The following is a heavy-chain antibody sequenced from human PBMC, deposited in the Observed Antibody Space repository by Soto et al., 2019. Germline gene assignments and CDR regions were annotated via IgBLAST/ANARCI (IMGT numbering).Heavy chain of an antibody. D-gene: IGHD3-3*01. CDR3: APTSKIPLAITVEWRGLMDV. V-gene: IGHV4-31*03. CDR2: IFYTGRM. Sequence: QVQLQESGPGLVKPSQTLSLTCTVSGGSMTSGTWYWSWIRQHPGRGLEWIGYIFYTGRMYFNPSLQSRVSMSVDTSRSQFSLTLRSVTAADTALYYCAPTSKIPLAITVEWRGLMDVWGTGTAVSVSS. J-gene: IGHJ6*04. CDR1: GGSMTSGTWY.